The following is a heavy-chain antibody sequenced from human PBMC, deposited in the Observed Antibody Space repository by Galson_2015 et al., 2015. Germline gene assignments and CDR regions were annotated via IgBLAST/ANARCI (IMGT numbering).Heavy chain of an antibody. D-gene: IGHD6-13*01. V-gene: IGHV4-34*01. J-gene: IGHJ4*02. CDR3: ARGGGRVWSSSWYDY. CDR1: GGSFSGYY. CDR2: INHSGST. Sequence: ETLSLTCAVYGGSFSGYYWSWIRQPPGKGLEWIGEINHSGSTNYNPSLKSRVTISVDTSKNQFSLKLSSVTAADTAVYYCARGGGRVWSSSWYDYWGQGTLVTVSS.